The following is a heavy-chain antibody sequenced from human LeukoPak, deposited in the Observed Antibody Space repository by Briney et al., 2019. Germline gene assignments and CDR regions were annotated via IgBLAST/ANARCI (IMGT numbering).Heavy chain of an antibody. D-gene: IGHD2-15*01. CDR2: IIPIFGTA. CDR1: GGAFSSYV. J-gene: IGHJ4*02. Sequence: SVKVSCKASGGAFSSYVISWVRQAPGQGLEWMGGIIPIFGTADYAQKFQGRLTITADKSTSTAYMELSSLRSEDTAVYYCARDTWYCSGGGCRADFDYWGQGTLVTVSS. CDR3: ARDTWYCSGGGCRADFDY. V-gene: IGHV1-69*06.